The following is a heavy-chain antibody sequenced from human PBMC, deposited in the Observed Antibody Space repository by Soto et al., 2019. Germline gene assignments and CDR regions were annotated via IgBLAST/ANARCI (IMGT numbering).Heavy chain of an antibody. J-gene: IGHJ5*02. CDR1: GFTFSSYG. CDR2: ISYDGSNK. D-gene: IGHD2-15*01. CDR3: AKDPRRYCSGGSCNWFDP. Sequence: PGGSLRLSCAASGFTFSSYGMHWVRQAPGKGLEWVAVISYDGSNKYYADSVKGRFTISRDNSKNTLYLQMNSLRAEDTAVYYCAKDPRRYCSGGSCNWFDPWGQGTLVTVSS. V-gene: IGHV3-30*18.